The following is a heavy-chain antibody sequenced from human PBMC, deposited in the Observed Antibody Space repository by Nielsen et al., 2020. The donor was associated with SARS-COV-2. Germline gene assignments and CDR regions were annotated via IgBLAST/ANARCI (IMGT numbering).Heavy chain of an antibody. CDR3: ARDSGWPSSWNWFDP. Sequence: SETLSLTCTVSGGSVSSSSYYWGWIRQPPGKGLEWIGSIYYSGSTYYNPSLKSRVTISVDTSKNQFSLKLSSVTAADTAVYYCARDSGWPSSWNWFDPWGQGTLVTVSS. J-gene: IGHJ5*02. CDR2: IYYSGST. CDR1: GGSVSSSSYY. V-gene: IGHV4-39*07. D-gene: IGHD2-2*01.